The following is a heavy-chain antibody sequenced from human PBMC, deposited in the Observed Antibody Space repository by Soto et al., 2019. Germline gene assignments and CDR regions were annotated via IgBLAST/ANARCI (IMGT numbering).Heavy chain of an antibody. Sequence: EVQLLESGGGLVQPGGSLRLSCAASGFTFSSYAMSWVRQAPGKGLERVSAISGSGSSTYYADSVKGRFTISRDNSKNTLYLQMNSLGAEDTAVYYCAKFASRVWYIDYWGQGTLVTVSS. CDR1: GFTFSSYA. CDR2: ISGSGSST. V-gene: IGHV3-23*01. CDR3: AKFASRVWYIDY. D-gene: IGHD2-8*01. J-gene: IGHJ4*02.